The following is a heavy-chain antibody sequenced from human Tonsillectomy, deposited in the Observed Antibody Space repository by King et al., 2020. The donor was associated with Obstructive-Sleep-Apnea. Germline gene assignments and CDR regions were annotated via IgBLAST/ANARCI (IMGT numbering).Heavy chain of an antibody. V-gene: IGHV3-73*01. CDR2: IRSKANNYAK. D-gene: IGHD2-21*01. Sequence: VQLVESGGGLVQPGGSLKLSCAASGFTFSDSAMHWVRKASGKGMEWVGRIRSKANNYAKVYAASVKGRITISRDDSKNTAYLQMNSLKIEDTAVYYCTGFISDVDNWYFDLWGRGTLVTVSS. CDR3: TGFISDVDNWYFDL. CDR1: GFTFSDSA. J-gene: IGHJ2*01.